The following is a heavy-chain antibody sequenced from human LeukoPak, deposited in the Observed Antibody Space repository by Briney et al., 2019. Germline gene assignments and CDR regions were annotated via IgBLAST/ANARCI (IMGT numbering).Heavy chain of an antibody. D-gene: IGHD6-13*01. J-gene: IGHJ3*02. CDR3: ARCRGPQLVDRKNAFDI. CDR2: IYTSGST. Sequence: SETLSLTCTVSGGSISSGCYYWSWIRQPAGKGLEWIGRIYTSGSTNYNPSLKSRVTISVDTSKNQFSLKLSSVTAADTAVYYCARCRGPQLVDRKNAFDIWGQGTMVTVSS. CDR1: GGSISSGCYY. V-gene: IGHV4-61*02.